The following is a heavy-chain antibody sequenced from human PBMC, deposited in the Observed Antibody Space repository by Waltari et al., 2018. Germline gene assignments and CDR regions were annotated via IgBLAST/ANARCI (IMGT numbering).Heavy chain of an antibody. CDR3: ARVGGVLMVFAPTGGWFDP. Sequence: QVQLQESGPGLVKPSETLSLTCTVSGGSISSYYWSWIRQPPGKGLEWIGYSYYTVSTHSTPPLKSRVTISVDTSKNQFSLKLSSVTAADTAVYYCARVGGVLMVFAPTGGWFDPWGQGTLVTVSS. CDR1: GGSISSYY. J-gene: IGHJ5*02. V-gene: IGHV4-59*01. CDR2: SYYTVST. D-gene: IGHD2-8*01.